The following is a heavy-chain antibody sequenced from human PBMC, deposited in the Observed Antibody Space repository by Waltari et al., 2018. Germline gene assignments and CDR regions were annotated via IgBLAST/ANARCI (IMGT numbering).Heavy chain of an antibody. CDR3: AGRSKRYYGMDV. V-gene: IGHV1-24*01. Sequence: QVQLVQSGAEVKKPGASVKVSCKVSGYTLTELSMHWVRQAPGKGLEWMGGFDPEDGETSYAQKFQGRGTITADKSTSTAYMELSSLRSEDTAVYYCAGRSKRYYGMDVWGQGTTVTVSS. CDR1: GYTLTELS. CDR2: FDPEDGET. J-gene: IGHJ6*02.